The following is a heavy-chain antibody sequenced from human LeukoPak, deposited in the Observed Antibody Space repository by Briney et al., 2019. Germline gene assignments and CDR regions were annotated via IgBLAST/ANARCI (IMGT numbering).Heavy chain of an antibody. D-gene: IGHD3-16*02. Sequence: SETLSLTCAVYSGSFSGYYWSWIRQPPGKGLEWIGEINHSGSTNYNTSLKSRVTISADTSKNRFSLKLSSVTAADTAVYYCARRRYDYVWGSYRYQYFDYWGQGTLVTVSS. CDR2: INHSGST. CDR1: SGSFSGYY. V-gene: IGHV4-34*01. J-gene: IGHJ4*02. CDR3: ARRRYDYVWGSYRYQYFDY.